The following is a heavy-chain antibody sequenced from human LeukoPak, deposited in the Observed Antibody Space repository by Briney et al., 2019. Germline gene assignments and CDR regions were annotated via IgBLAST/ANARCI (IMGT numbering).Heavy chain of an antibody. J-gene: IGHJ3*01. V-gene: IGHV4-34*01. CDR3: ARGDYGDSD. CDR2: INHSGST. Sequence: SETLSLTCAVYGGSFSGYYCSWIRQPPGKGLEWIGEINHSGSTNYNPSLKSRVTISVDTSKNQFSLKLSSVTAADTAVYYCARGDYGDSDWGQGTMVTVSS. CDR1: GGSFSGYY. D-gene: IGHD4-17*01.